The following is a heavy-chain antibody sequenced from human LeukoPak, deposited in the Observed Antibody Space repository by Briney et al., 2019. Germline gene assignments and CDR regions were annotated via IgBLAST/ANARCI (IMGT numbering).Heavy chain of an antibody. D-gene: IGHD2-2*03. CDR2: INPNSGGT. CDR3: ARSERTGYCSSTSCQQKNYYYYGMDV. V-gene: IGHV1-2*02. Sequence: ASVKVSCKASGYTFTGYYMHWVRQAPGQGLEWMGWINPNSGGTNYAQKFQGRVTMTRDTSISTAYMELSRLRSDDTAVYYCARSERTGYCSSTSCQQKNYYYYGMDVWGQGTTVTVSS. CDR1: GYTFTGYY. J-gene: IGHJ6*02.